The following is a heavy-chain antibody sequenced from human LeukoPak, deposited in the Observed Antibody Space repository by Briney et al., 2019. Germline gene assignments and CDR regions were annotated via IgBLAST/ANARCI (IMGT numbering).Heavy chain of an antibody. J-gene: IGHJ4*02. CDR1: GGSFSGYY. D-gene: IGHD3-10*01. V-gene: IGHV4-34*01. Sequence: SETLSLTCAVYGGSFSGYYWSWIRQPPGKGLEWIGEINHSGSTNYNPSLKSRVTISVDTSKNQFSLRLTSVTAADTAVYYCAREANYYGSGSYFEGTFDYWGQGSLVTVSS. CDR2: INHSGST. CDR3: AREANYYGSGSYFEGTFDY.